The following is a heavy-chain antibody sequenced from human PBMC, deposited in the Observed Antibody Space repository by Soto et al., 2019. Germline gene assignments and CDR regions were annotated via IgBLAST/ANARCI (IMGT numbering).Heavy chain of an antibody. V-gene: IGHV1-2*02. CDR1: GYTFTGYY. D-gene: IGHD6-6*01. CDR3: ARAEQLVDPYYYYGMDV. CDR2: INPNSGGT. J-gene: IGHJ6*02. Sequence: GASVKVSCKASGYTFTGYYMHWVRQAPGQGLEWMGWINPNSGGTNYAQKSQGRVTMTRDTSISTAYMELSRLRSDDTAVYYCARAEQLVDPYYYYGMDVWGQGTTVTVSS.